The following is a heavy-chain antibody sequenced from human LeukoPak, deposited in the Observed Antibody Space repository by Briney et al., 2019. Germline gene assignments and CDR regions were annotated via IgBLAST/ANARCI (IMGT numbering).Heavy chain of an antibody. CDR2: VNSDESIT. V-gene: IGHV3-74*01. J-gene: IGHJ6*02. Sequence: GGSLRLSCTASGFTFSSHWMHWVRQAPGKGLVWVLRVNSDESITTYADSVNGRFTISRDNAKNTLYLQMKSLRAEDTAVYYCARGHLPTPRSAMDVWGQGTTVTVSS. CDR3: ARGHLPTPRSAMDV. D-gene: IGHD3-3*02. CDR1: GFTFSSHW.